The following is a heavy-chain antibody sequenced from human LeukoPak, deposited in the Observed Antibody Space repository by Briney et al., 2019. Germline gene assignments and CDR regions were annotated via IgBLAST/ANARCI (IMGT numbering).Heavy chain of an antibody. CDR2: IWYDGSNK. D-gene: IGHD4-17*01. V-gene: IGHV3-33*01. J-gene: IGHJ4*02. Sequence: PGGSLRLSCAASGFTFSSYGMHWVRQAPGKGLEWVADIWYDGSNKYYADSVKGRFTISRDNSKTTLYLQMNSLRAEDTAVYYCARDDYGDYGLFDYWGQGTLVTVSS. CDR3: ARDDYGDYGLFDY. CDR1: GFTFSSYG.